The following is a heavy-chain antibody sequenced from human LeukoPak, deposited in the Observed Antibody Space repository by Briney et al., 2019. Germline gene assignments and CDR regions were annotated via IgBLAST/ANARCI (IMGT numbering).Heavy chain of an antibody. CDR2: IYYSGST. V-gene: IGHV4-39*01. Sequence: PSETLSLTCTVSGGSISSSSYYWGWIRQPPGKGLEWIGSIYYSGSTYYNPSFKSRVTISVDTSKNQFSLKLSSVTAADTAVYYCARPWWQADAFDIWGQGTMVTVSS. J-gene: IGHJ3*02. CDR3: ARPWWQADAFDI. D-gene: IGHD2-15*01. CDR1: GGSISSSSYY.